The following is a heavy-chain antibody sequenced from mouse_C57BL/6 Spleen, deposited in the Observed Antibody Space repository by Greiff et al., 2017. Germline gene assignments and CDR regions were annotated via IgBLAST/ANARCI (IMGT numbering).Heavy chain of an antibody. CDR2: IYPSDSNT. J-gene: IGHJ2*01. CDR1: GYTFTGYC. V-gene: IGHV1-74*01. CDR3: ASVRGCCAGSSAY. D-gene: IGHD1-3*01. Sequence: VQLQQPGAELVKPGASVKLSCKASGYTFTGYCMHWVKQRPGQGLEWIGRIYPSDSNTNYNQKFKGKATLTVDKYSSTAYMQLSSLTSEDSAVYYCASVRGCCAGSSAYWGQGITVTVSS.